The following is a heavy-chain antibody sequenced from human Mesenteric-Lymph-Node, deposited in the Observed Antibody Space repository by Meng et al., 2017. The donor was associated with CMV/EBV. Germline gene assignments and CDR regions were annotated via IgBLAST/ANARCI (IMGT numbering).Heavy chain of an antibody. Sequence: GESLKISCAASGFTFSSYSMNWVRQAPGKGLEWVSAISGSGGSTYYADSVKGRFTISRDNSKNTLYLQMNSLRAEDTAVYYCAKDRGISWNDAFAYWGQGTLVTVSS. V-gene: IGHV3-23*01. J-gene: IGHJ4*02. CDR1: GFTFSSYS. CDR2: ISGSGGST. CDR3: AKDRGISWNDAFAY. D-gene: IGHD1-1*01.